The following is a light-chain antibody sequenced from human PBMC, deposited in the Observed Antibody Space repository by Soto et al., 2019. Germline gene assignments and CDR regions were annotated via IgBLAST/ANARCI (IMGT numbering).Light chain of an antibody. Sequence: QSALTQPASVSGSPGQSITISCTGTSSDIGGYKYVSWYQHHPGKAPKLMTYEVSNRPSGVSNRFSGSKSGNTASLTISGLQTEDEADYYCSSYTSSTTWVFGGGTQLTVL. CDR1: SSDIGGYKY. CDR2: EVS. V-gene: IGLV2-14*01. J-gene: IGLJ7*01. CDR3: SSYTSSTTWV.